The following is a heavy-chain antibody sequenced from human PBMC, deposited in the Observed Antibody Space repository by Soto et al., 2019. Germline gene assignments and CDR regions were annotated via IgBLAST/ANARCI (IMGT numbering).Heavy chain of an antibody. CDR1: GGTFSSYA. Sequence: QVQLVQSGAEVKKPGSSVKVSCKASGGTFSSYAISWVRQAPGQGLEWMGGIIPIFGTANYAQKFQGRVTITADESTSTAYMELSSLRSEDTAVYYCARDPTMVRGVGRYGMDVWGQGTTVTVSS. CDR2: IIPIFGTA. J-gene: IGHJ6*02. CDR3: ARDPTMVRGVGRYGMDV. D-gene: IGHD3-10*01. V-gene: IGHV1-69*12.